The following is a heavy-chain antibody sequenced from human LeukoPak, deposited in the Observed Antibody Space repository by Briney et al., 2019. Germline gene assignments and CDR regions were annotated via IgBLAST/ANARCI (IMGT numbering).Heavy chain of an antibody. CDR1: GFNVSYYS. D-gene: IGHD5-12*01. V-gene: IGHV3-48*04. Sequence: PGGSLTLSCAASGFNVSYYSMNWVRQAPGKGLEWVSYISFSNSTLYYADSVRGRFTISRDNAKNSLSLQMNSLRAEDTAVCYCAGGGATSFDYWGQGILVTVSS. CDR3: AGGGATSFDY. J-gene: IGHJ4*02. CDR2: ISFSNSTL.